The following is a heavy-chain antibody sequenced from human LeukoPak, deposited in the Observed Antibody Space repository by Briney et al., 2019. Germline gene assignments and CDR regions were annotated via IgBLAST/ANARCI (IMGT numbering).Heavy chain of an antibody. Sequence: GASVKVSCKASGYRFTSFGISWVRQAPGQGLEWMGWISAYNGNTNYAQKLQGRVTMTTDTSTSTAYMELRSLRSDDTAVYFCARDRTVAGLHLEAYWGQGTLVTVSS. CDR1: GYRFTSFG. D-gene: IGHD6-19*01. CDR3: ARDRTVAGLHLEAY. CDR2: ISAYNGNT. J-gene: IGHJ4*02. V-gene: IGHV1-18*01.